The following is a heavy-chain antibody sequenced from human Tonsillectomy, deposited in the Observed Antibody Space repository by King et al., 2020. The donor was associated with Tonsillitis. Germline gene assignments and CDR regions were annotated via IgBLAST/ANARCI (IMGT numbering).Heavy chain of an antibody. D-gene: IGHD5-18*01. CDR2: IYYSGST. Sequence: MQLQESGPGLVKPSETLSLTCTVSGGSISSSSYYWGWIRAPPGKGLEWIGTIYYSGSTYYNPALRSRVTISVDTSKNQFSLKLSSVTAADTAVYYCATTPWIQLSGFDYWGQGTLVTVSS. CDR1: GGSISSSSYY. J-gene: IGHJ4*02. CDR3: ATTPWIQLSGFDY. V-gene: IGHV4-39*07.